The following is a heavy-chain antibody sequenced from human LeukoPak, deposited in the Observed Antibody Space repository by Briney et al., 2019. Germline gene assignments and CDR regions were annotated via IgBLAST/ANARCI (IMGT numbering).Heavy chain of an antibody. CDR3: AGGKMTDAGTFLDFDP. Sequence: PSETLSLTCSVSGGSISSGYYYWSWIRQHPGRGLEWIGYIFYSGSTYYNPSLKSRLIISADTSQNQFSLRLTSVTVADTAVYYCAGGKMTDAGTFLDFDPWGQGTLVTVSS. D-gene: IGHD6-13*01. CDR2: IFYSGST. V-gene: IGHV4-31*03. CDR1: GGSISSGYYY. J-gene: IGHJ5*02.